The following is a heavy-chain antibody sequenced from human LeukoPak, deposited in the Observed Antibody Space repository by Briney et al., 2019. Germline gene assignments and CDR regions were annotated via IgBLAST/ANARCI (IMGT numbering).Heavy chain of an antibody. D-gene: IGHD2-15*01. CDR1: GFIFSSYW. CDR3: AKDNHGGATYYMHV. J-gene: IGHJ6*03. V-gene: IGHV3-74*01. Sequence: GGSLRLSCAASGFIFSSYWMHWVRHAPGKGLAWVSRINTDGSSTSYADSVKGRFTISRDNSKNTLYLQMNSLRAEDTAIYYCAKDNHGGATYYMHVWGKGTTATISS. CDR2: INTDGSST.